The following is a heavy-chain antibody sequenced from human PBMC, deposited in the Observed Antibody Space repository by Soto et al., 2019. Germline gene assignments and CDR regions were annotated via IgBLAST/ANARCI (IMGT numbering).Heavy chain of an antibody. CDR3: ARLNYYGSGSYQDYFYFYALDV. V-gene: IGHV1-8*01. Sequence: ASVKVSCKTSGYTFSTYDINWVRQAPGQGLEGMGWMNPNSGDTGSAQKFLGRLTMTRDSSIRTVYMELSSLSSEDTAVYYCARLNYYGSGSYQDYFYFYALDVWGQGTTVTV. J-gene: IGHJ6*02. CDR1: GYTFSTYD. CDR2: MNPNSGDT. D-gene: IGHD3-10*01.